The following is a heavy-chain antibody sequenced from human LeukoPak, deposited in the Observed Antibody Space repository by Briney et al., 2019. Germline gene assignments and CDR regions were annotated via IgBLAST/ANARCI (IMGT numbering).Heavy chain of an antibody. J-gene: IGHJ4*02. CDR2: ISGSGGRT. CDR1: GFTFSSYA. Sequence: TGGSLRLSCAASGFTFSSYAMSWVRQAPGKGLEWFSAISGSGGRTYYAASVKGRSTISRDNSKNTLYLQMNSLRAEDTAVYYCAKVGAYYYDSSVWYWGQGTLVTVSS. V-gene: IGHV3-23*01. CDR3: AKVGAYYYDSSVWY. D-gene: IGHD3-22*01.